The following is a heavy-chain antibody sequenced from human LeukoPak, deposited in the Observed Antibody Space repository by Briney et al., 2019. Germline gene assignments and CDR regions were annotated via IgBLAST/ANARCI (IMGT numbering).Heavy chain of an antibody. Sequence: SETLSLTCTVSGGSISSGGYYWSWIRQHPGKGLEWIGYIYYSGSTYYNPSLKSRVTISVDTSKNQFSLKLSSVAAADTAVYYCAREGGSGYSYGWGQGTLVTVSS. CDR1: GGSISSGGYY. V-gene: IGHV4-31*03. J-gene: IGHJ4*02. CDR3: AREGGSGYSYG. CDR2: IYYSGST. D-gene: IGHD5-18*01.